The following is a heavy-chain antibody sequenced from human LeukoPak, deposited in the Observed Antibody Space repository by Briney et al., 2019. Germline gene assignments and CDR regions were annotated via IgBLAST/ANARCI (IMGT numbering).Heavy chain of an antibody. J-gene: IGHJ6*02. CDR3: ARGLGAIFGVVYYYGMDV. V-gene: IGHV3-48*04. Sequence: PGGSLRLSCAASGFTFSSYSMNWVRQAPGKGLEWVSYISSSGSTIYYADSVKGRFTISRDNAKNSLYLQMNSLRAEDTAAYYCARGLGAIFGVVYYYGMDVWGQGTTVTVSS. CDR1: GFTFSSYS. CDR2: ISSSGSTI. D-gene: IGHD3-3*01.